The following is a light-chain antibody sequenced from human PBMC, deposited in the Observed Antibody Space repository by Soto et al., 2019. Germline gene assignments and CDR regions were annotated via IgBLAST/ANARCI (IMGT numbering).Light chain of an antibody. CDR3: QQSSSPPRS. V-gene: IGKV1-39*01. Sequence: DIQMAQSPSSLSASVGDRVTITCRASQNIKIYLKWYQQKPGKAPQVLIYGASSLQSGVPSRFSGNGSGTDFTLTISSLQHEDFATYYCQQSSSPPRSFGQGTMLEIK. CDR2: GAS. J-gene: IGKJ2*03. CDR1: QNIKIY.